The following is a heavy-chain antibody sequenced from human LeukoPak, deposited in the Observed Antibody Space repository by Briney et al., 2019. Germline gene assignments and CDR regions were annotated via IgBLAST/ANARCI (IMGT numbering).Heavy chain of an antibody. J-gene: IGHJ5*02. CDR2: MNPNSGNT. D-gene: IGHD2/OR15-2a*01. V-gene: IGHV1-8*01. CDR3: ARAPTPTRNIVGLFDP. Sequence: GASVKVSCKASGYTFTSYDINWVRQATGQGLEWMGWMNPNSGNTGYAQKFQGRVTITADESTSTAYMELSSLRSEDTAVYYCARAPTPTRNIVGLFDPWGQGTLVTVSS. CDR1: GYTFTSYD.